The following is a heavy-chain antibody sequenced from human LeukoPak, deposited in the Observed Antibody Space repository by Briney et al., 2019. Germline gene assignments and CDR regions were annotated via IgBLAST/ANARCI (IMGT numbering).Heavy chain of an antibody. CDR1: GGTFSSYA. J-gene: IGHJ4*02. Sequence: SVKVSCKAPGGTFSSYAISWVRQTPGQGLEWMGGIIPIFGTANYAQKFQGRVTITADESTSTAYMELSSLRSEDTAVYYCARVGGYGVFDYWGQGTLVTVSS. D-gene: IGHD5-12*01. CDR3: ARVGGYGVFDY. V-gene: IGHV1-69*13. CDR2: IIPIFGTA.